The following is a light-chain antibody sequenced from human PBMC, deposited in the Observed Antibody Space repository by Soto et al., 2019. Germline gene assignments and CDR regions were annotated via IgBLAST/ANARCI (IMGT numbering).Light chain of an antibody. CDR3: QQRGDWPPIT. Sequence: EIVLTQSPGTLSLSLGERATLSCRASQSVSSSYLAWYQQKPGQAPRLLIYGASIRATGIPDRFSGSGSGTDFTLTISSLEPEDFAVYYCQQRGDWPPITFGQGTRLEIK. V-gene: IGKV3D-20*02. CDR1: QSVSSSY. CDR2: GAS. J-gene: IGKJ5*01.